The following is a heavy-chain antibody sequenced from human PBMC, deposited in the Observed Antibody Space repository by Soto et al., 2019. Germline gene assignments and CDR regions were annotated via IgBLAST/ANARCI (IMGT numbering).Heavy chain of an antibody. D-gene: IGHD2-21*02. CDR3: AKGVGTYYYYGMAF. V-gene: IGHV3-23*01. CDR1: GFTLSSYA. Sequence: PGGSLRLSCAASGFTLSSYAMSWVRQAPGKGLEWVSAISGSGGSTYYADSVKGRFTISRDNSKNTLYLQMNSLRAEDTAVYYCAKGVGTYYYYGMAFWGQGTTVTVSS. J-gene: IGHJ6*02. CDR2: ISGSGGST.